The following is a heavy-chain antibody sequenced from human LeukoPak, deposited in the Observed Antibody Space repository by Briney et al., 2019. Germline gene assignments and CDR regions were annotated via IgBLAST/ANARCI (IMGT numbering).Heavy chain of an antibody. Sequence: SETLSLIFTVSGGSISTYYGSWIRQPPGKGLEWIGDIYYSGSTNYNPSLKSRVTISVDTSKNQFSLKLSSVTAADTAVYYCARHGGDYDDQGYLNYWGQGTLVTVSS. J-gene: IGHJ4*02. CDR2: IYYSGST. CDR1: GGSISTYY. V-gene: IGHV4-59*08. CDR3: ARHGGDYDDQGYLNY. D-gene: IGHD4-17*01.